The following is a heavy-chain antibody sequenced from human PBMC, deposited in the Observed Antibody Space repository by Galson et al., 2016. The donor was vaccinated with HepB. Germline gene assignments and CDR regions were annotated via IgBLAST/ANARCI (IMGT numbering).Heavy chain of an antibody. CDR1: RFTFSNYW. CDR2: INPDGSIT. Sequence: SLRLSCAASRFTFSNYWMHWVRQAPGKGLVWVSRINPDGSITDHADSVKGRFTISRANGENTLYLQMNSLSAEDTAGYYCARDFGGSEDFWGQGNLVTVS. D-gene: IGHD3-3*01. CDR3: ARDFGGSEDF. V-gene: IGHV3-74*01. J-gene: IGHJ4*02.